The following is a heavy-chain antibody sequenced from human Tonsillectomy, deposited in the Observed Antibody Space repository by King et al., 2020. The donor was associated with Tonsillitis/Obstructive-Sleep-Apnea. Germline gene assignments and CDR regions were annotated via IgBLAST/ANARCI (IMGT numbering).Heavy chain of an antibody. V-gene: IGHV3-30*01. Sequence: QLVQSGGGVVQPGRSLRLSCAASGVIFNNHPLHWVRQAPGEGLGGGAVISFDGGWQSYADSVKGRFTFSRDNSRNTLYLQMNSLRVEDTAVYYCAKEGPSSGHSGTFDIWGQGTMVTISS. CDR2: ISFDGGWQ. CDR1: GVIFNNHP. D-gene: IGHD6-19*01. CDR3: AKEGPSSGHSGTFDI. J-gene: IGHJ3*02.